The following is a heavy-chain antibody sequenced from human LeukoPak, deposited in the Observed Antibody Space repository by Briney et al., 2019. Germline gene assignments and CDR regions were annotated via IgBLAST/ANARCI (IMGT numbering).Heavy chain of an antibody. V-gene: IGHV3-66*03. J-gene: IGHJ5*02. CDR1: GFRVSDYY. D-gene: IGHD3/OR15-3a*01. CDR2: IRDSGEA. Sequence: GGSLTLSCAVSGFRVSDYYMSWLRQAPGKGRVWVGLIRDSGEAFYADFARGRFAISRGESENTLYLQMNSLRVEDTAVYFCARDRAANQDWVEFDPWGQGTPVIVSS. CDR3: ARDRAANQDWVEFDP.